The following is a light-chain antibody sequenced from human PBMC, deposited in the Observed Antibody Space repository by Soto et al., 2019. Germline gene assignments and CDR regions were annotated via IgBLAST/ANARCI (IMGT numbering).Light chain of an antibody. J-gene: IGLJ1*01. CDR1: SPDIGNHNY. Sequence: QPGLTHPAPRSGSPGQSITIPYTGTSPDIGNHNYVPWYQHHPPKAPKLMIYECTSRPSGVSDRFSGSKSGMTASLTISGLQPEDEADYFCASYRSANTLVVFGTGTKVTVL. CDR3: ASYRSANTLVV. V-gene: IGLV2-14*01. CDR2: ECT.